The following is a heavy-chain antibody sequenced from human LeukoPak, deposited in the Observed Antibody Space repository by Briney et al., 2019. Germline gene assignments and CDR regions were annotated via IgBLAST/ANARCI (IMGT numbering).Heavy chain of an antibody. J-gene: IGHJ5*02. CDR1: GGSISSGSYY. Sequence: PSETLSLTCTVSGGSISSGSYYWGWIRQPAGKGLEWIGRIYTSGSTNYNPSLKSRVTISVDTSKNQFSLKLSSVTAADTAVYYCAREGLAITIFGVPREVWFDPWGQGTLVTVSS. D-gene: IGHD3-3*01. CDR3: AREGLAITIFGVPREVWFDP. CDR2: IYTSGST. V-gene: IGHV4-61*02.